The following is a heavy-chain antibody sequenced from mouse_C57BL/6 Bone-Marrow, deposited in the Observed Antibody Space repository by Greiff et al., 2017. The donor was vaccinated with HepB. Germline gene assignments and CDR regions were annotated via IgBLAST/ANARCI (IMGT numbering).Heavy chain of an antibody. V-gene: IGHV2-9*01. CDR3: AKHRDHYYGSSYGAMDY. CDR1: GFSLTSYG. Sequence: VMLVESGPGLVAPSQSLSITCTVSGFSLTSYGVDWVRQPPGKGLEWLGVIWGGGSTNYNSALMSRLSISKDNSKSQVFLKMNSLQTDDTAMYYCAKHRDHYYGSSYGAMDYWGQGTSVTVSS. D-gene: IGHD1-1*01. CDR2: IWGGGST. J-gene: IGHJ4*01.